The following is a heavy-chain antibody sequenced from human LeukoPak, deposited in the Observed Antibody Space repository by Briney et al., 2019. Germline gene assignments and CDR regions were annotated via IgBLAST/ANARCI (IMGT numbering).Heavy chain of an antibody. CDR2: IIYSGTT. Sequence: SETLSLTCTVSGVSISGSNYYWGWDPQSPEKGLEWIGSIIYSGTTHYDPSLRSRVTISVDTSKSQFSLRLTSVTAADTAVYYCARRSMTTVDYWGQGTLVTVSS. CDR3: ARRSMTTVDY. V-gene: IGHV4-39*01. J-gene: IGHJ4*02. CDR1: GVSISGSNYY. D-gene: IGHD4-11*01.